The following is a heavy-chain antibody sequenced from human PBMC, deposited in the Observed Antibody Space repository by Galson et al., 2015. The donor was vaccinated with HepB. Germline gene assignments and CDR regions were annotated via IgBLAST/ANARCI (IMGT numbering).Heavy chain of an antibody. J-gene: IGHJ4*02. CDR2: IYWDDDK. V-gene: IGHV2-5*02. D-gene: IGHD5-18*01. CDR1: GFSLSTSGVG. CDR3: AHILQLWTYFDY. Sequence: LVKPTQTLTLTCTFSGFSLSTSGVGVGWIRQPPGKALEWLALIYWDDDKRYSPSLESRLTITKDTSKNQVVLTMTNMDPVDTATYYCAHILQLWTYFDYWGQGTLVTVSS.